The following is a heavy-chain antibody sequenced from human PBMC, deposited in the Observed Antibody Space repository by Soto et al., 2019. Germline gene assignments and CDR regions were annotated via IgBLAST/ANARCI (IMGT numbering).Heavy chain of an antibody. Sequence: EVQLVESGGGLVKPGGSLRLSCAASGFTFSSYSMNWVRQAPGKGLEWVSSISSSSSYIYYAESVKGRFTISRDNAKNSLYLQMNSLRAEDTAVYYCASSGYYTPYDAFDIWGQGTMVTVSS. J-gene: IGHJ3*02. CDR1: GFTFSSYS. V-gene: IGHV3-21*01. CDR2: ISSSSSYI. D-gene: IGHD3-22*01. CDR3: ASSGYYTPYDAFDI.